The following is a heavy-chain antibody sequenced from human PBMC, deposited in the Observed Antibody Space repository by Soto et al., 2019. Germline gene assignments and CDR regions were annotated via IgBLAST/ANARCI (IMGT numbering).Heavy chain of an antibody. D-gene: IGHD3-16*01. CDR2: IFHTGGA. CDR3: AKLGDRRLGACYPNWFDP. CDR1: GASVSSGPYS. V-gene: IGHV4-30-2*01. J-gene: IGHJ5*02. Sequence: PSETLSLTCAVSGASVSSGPYSWGWIRQPPGGGLEWIGYIFHTGGAYYNPSLKSRAVISLDRTKNHVSLSLASVTAADTAIYYCAKLGDRRLGACYPNWFDPWGQGTLVTVSS.